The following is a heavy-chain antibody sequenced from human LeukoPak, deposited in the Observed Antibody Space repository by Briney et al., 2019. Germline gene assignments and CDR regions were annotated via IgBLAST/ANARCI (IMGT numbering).Heavy chain of an antibody. CDR3: ARDIGEVVVVPAAILDY. V-gene: IGHV3-30*04. Sequence: GGSLRLSCAASGFTFNNCAMHWVRQAPGKGLEWVAVISYDGTNKYYADSVKGRFTISRDNSKNTLYLQMNSLTAEDTAVYYCARDIGEVVVVPAAILDYWGQGTLVTVSS. D-gene: IGHD2-2*02. CDR2: ISYDGTNK. J-gene: IGHJ4*02. CDR1: GFTFNNCA.